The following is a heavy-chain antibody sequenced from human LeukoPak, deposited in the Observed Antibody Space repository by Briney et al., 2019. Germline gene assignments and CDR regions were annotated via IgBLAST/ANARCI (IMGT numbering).Heavy chain of an antibody. V-gene: IGHV3-23*01. CDR2: ISGTGGST. CDR3: AQSSSSSRDPWNY. Sequence: GGSLRLSCAASGFTFSSYTMSWVRQAPGKGLEWVSAISGTGGSTYYADSVKGRFTVSRDNSKSTLYLHVNSLRAEDTAVYYCAQSSSSSRDPWNYWGQRTLVTVSS. J-gene: IGHJ4*02. D-gene: IGHD6-13*01. CDR1: GFTFSSYT.